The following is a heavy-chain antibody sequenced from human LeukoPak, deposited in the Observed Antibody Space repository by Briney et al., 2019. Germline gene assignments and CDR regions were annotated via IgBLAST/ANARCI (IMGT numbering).Heavy chain of an antibody. CDR1: GGSISSSSYY. CDR3: AALTYNYNSYWFDP. V-gene: IGHV4-39*07. D-gene: IGHD5-24*01. J-gene: IGHJ5*02. Sequence: PSETLSLTCTVSGGSISSSSYYWGWIRQPPGKGLEWIGSIYYSGSTYYNPSLKSRVTISVDTSKNQFSLKLSSVTAADTAVYYCAALTYNYNSYWFDPWGQGTLVTVSS. CDR2: IYYSGST.